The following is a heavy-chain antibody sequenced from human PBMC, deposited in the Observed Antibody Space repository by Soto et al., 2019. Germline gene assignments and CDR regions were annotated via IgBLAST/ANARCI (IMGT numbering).Heavy chain of an antibody. D-gene: IGHD2-2*01. CDR3: ACQIVLVPAAMREYYYYGMDV. V-gene: IGHV1-69*12. Sequence: QVQLVQSGAEVKKPGSSVKVSCKASGGTFSSYAISWVRQAPGQGLEWMGGIIPIFGTANYAQKFQGRVTITADESTSTAYMELSSLRSEVTAVYYCACQIVLVPAAMREYYYYGMDVWGQGTTVTVSS. CDR1: GGTFSSYA. J-gene: IGHJ6*02. CDR2: IIPIFGTA.